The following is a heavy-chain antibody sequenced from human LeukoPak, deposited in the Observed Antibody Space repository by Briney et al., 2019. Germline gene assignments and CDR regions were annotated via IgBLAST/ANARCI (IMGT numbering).Heavy chain of an antibody. D-gene: IGHD6-13*01. Sequence: GGSLRLSCAASGFTFSTYAMDWVRQAPGKGLEWVSAISASGDGTYTADSVKGRFTISRDNSRNTLYLQMNSPRAEDTAVYYCAILPGYSSGWYEVNYWGQGTLVTVSS. CDR3: AILPGYSSGWYEVNY. CDR1: GFTFSTYA. J-gene: IGHJ4*02. V-gene: IGHV3-23*01. CDR2: ISASGDGT.